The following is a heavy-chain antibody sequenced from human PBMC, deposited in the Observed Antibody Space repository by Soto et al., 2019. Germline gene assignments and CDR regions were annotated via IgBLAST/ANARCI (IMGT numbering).Heavy chain of an antibody. CDR1: GYTFTSYG. Sequence: QVQLVQSGPEVKKPGASVKVSRKTSGYTFTSYGISWVRQAPGQGLEWMGWITTDKGKTTYAQKFQGRVTMTTDTPTSPAYMELRSLRPDDTAVYYCATRSPAFDYWGQGTLVTVSS. V-gene: IGHV1-18*01. CDR3: ATRSPAFDY. CDR2: ITTDKGKT. J-gene: IGHJ4*02.